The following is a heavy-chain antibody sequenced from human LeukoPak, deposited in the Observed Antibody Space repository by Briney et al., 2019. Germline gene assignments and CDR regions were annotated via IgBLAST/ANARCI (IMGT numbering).Heavy chain of an antibody. J-gene: IGHJ4*02. CDR2: IIPIFGTA. Sequence: SVKVSCKASGGTFSSYAISWVRQAPGQGLEWMGGIIPIFGTANYAQKFQGRVTITADESTSTAYMELSSLRSEDTAVYYCARDCSSTSCYEDWGQGTLVTVSS. D-gene: IGHD2-2*01. CDR1: GGTFSSYA. V-gene: IGHV1-69*13. CDR3: ARDCSSTSCYED.